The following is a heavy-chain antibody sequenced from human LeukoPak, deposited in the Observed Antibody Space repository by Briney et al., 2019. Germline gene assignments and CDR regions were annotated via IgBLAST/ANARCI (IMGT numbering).Heavy chain of an antibody. J-gene: IGHJ4*02. CDR1: GFIFSTYA. CDR3: ARIGYSSSSFDY. V-gene: IGHV3-23*01. D-gene: IGHD6-6*01. CDR2: ISGSGGTT. Sequence: GGSLRLSCAASGFIFSTYAMSWVRQAPGKGLERVSAISGSGGTTYNADSVKGRFTISRDNSKSTLYLQMNSLRVEDTAVYYCARIGYSSSSFDYWGQGTLVTVSS.